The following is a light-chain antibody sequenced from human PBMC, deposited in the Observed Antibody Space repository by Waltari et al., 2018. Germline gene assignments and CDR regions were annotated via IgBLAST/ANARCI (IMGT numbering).Light chain of an antibody. CDR3: AAWDDSLNGYWV. CDR1: SSNIGSNT. J-gene: IGLJ3*02. V-gene: IGLV1-44*01. CDR2: SNN. Sequence: QSVLTQPPSASGTPGQRVTISCSGSSSNIGSNTVNWYQQLPGTAPKLRLSSNNRRPSGVPDRFSGSKSGTSASLAVSGLQSEDEADYYCAAWDDSLNGYWVFGGGTKLTVL.